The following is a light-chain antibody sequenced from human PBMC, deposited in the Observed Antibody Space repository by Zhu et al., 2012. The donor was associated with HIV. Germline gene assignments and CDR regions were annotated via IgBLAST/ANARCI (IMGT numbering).Light chain of an antibody. CDR2: GAS. CDR1: QSIKNN. CDR3: QQRINWPLT. Sequence: EIVMTQSPATLSVSPGERATLSCRASQSIKNNLAWYQQKPGQAPRLLIRGASTRATGIPARFSGSGSGTDFTLTISSLEPEDFALYYCQQRINWPLTFGGGTKVEIK. V-gene: IGKV3D-15*01. J-gene: IGKJ4*01.